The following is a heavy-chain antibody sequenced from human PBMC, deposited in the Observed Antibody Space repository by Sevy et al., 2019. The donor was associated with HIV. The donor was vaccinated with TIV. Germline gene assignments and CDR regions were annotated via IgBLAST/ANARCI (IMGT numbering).Heavy chain of an antibody. D-gene: IGHD3-22*01. J-gene: IGHJ4*02. CDR3: TRGYYCDSSGYSDY. V-gene: IGHV3-49*03. CDR1: GFTFGDYA. Sequence: GGSLRLSCTGSGFTFGDYAMSWFRQAPGMGLEWVGFIRSKDYGGATEYAASVKGRFTISRDDSTSIADLQMNSLKTEDTAVYYCTRGYYCDSSGYSDYWGQGTLVTVSS. CDR2: IRSKDYGGAT.